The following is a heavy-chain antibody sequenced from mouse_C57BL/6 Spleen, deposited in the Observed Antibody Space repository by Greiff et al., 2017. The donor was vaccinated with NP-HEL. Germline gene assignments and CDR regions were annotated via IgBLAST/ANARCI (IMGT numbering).Heavy chain of an antibody. CDR1: GFTFSSYA. D-gene: IGHD4-1*01. J-gene: IGHJ1*03. V-gene: IGHV5-4*01. CDR2: ISDGGSYT. Sequence: EVQLVESGGGLVKPGGSLKLSCAASGFTFSSYAMSWVRQTPEKRLEWVATISDGGSYTYYPDNVKGRFTISRDNAKNNLYLQMSHLKSEDTAMYYCARDRELGWYFDVWGTGTTVTVSS. CDR3: ARDRELGWYFDV.